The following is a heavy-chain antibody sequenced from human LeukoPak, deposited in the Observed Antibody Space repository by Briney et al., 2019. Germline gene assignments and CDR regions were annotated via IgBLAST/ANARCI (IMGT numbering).Heavy chain of an antibody. V-gene: IGHV3-74*01. J-gene: IGHJ4*02. CDR3: ARQWEHDTLFDY. D-gene: IGHD1-26*01. CDR1: GFTFSSYW. CDR2: INSDGSST. Sequence: PGGSLRLSCAASGFTFSSYWMHWVRQAPGKGLVWVSRINSDGSSTSYAHSVKGRFTTSRDNAKNTLYLQMNSLRAEDTAVYYCARQWEHDTLFDYCGQGTLVTVSS.